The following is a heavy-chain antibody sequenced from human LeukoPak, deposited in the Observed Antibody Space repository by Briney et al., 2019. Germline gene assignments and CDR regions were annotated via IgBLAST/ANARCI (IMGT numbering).Heavy chain of an antibody. J-gene: IGHJ6*02. CDR2: IRSKAYGGTT. CDR1: GFTFSSYS. V-gene: IGHV3-49*04. Sequence: PGGSLRLSCAASGFTFSSYSMNWVRQAPGKGLEWVGFIRSKAYGGTTEYAASVKGRFTISRDDSKSIAYLQMNSLKTEDTAVYYCTRRVIRDLDFSYYYYGMDVWGQGTTVTVSS. CDR3: TRRVIRDLDFSYYYYGMDV. D-gene: IGHD3/OR15-3a*01.